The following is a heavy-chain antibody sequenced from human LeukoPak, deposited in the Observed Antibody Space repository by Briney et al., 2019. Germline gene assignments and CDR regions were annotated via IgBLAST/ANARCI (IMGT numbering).Heavy chain of an antibody. Sequence: GSLRLSCAASGFTFSSYAMNWVRQAPGKGLEWIGSINYSGSAYYSSSLKSRVTISVDTSKNQFSLKLTSVTAADTAVYFCARDSVGGTGHDAFDIWGQGTMATVSS. CDR2: INYSGSA. V-gene: IGHV4-39*07. CDR3: ARDSVGGTGHDAFDI. J-gene: IGHJ3*02. CDR1: GFTFSSYA. D-gene: IGHD1-26*01.